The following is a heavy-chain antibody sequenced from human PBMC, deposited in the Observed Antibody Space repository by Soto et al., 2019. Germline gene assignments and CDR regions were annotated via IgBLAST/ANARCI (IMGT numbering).Heavy chain of an antibody. CDR3: ARGTYYYGSGSLGDYYYGMDV. Sequence: PVKGYCKTSGGTYSRYAISWVRQAHGQGLEWMGGIIPIFGTANYAQKFQGRVTITADESTSTAYMELSSLRSEDTAVYYCARGTYYYGSGSLGDYYYGMDVWGQGTTVTVSS. D-gene: IGHD3-10*01. V-gene: IGHV1-69*13. J-gene: IGHJ6*02. CDR2: IIPIFGTA. CDR1: GGTYSRYA.